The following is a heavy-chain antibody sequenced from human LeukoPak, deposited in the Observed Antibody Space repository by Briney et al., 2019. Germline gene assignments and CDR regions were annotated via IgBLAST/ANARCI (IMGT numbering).Heavy chain of an antibody. D-gene: IGHD1-26*01. CDR3: ARDQASGSRRGDCDY. J-gene: IGHJ4*02. Sequence: PGGTLRLSCAASGFTFSSYGVSWVRQAPGKGLEWVSAISGSGGSTYYADSVKGRFTISRDNSRNTLYLQMNSLRPDDTALYYCARDQASGSRRGDCDYWGQGTLVTVSS. CDR1: GFTFSSYG. V-gene: IGHV3-23*01. CDR2: ISGSGGST.